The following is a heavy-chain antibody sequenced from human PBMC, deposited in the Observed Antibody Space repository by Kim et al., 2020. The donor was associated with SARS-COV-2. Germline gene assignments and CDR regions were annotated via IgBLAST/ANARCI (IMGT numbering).Heavy chain of an antibody. V-gene: IGHV3-7*01. CDR2: IGKDGSEK. CDR1: GLNFNNDW. D-gene: IGHD3-10*01. J-gene: IGHJ4*02. Sequence: GGSLRLSCEDSGLNFNNDWMNWVRQSPGKGLEWVADIGKDGSEKYYVDSVKGRFTISRDNAKNSLFLQMDSLRAEDTGVYYCTRGFGSHLWGQGTRVTVS. CDR3: TRGFGSHL.